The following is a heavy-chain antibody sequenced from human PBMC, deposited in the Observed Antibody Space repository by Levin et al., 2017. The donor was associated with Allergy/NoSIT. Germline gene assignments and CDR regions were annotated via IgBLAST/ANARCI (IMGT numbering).Heavy chain of an antibody. CDR3: ARLKKGKGIMGTTGLWLDR. Sequence: SETLSLTCTVSGDSISNGDYYWIWVRQQPGKGLEWIVHIYYSGATYYNPPLMSRVSMSKDTTKNQFSLKLTSVTAADTAVYDCARLKKGKGIMGTTGLWLDRWGQGILVTVAS. D-gene: IGHD1-20*01. J-gene: IGHJ5*02. V-gene: IGHV4-31*03. CDR1: GDSISNGDYY. CDR2: IYYSGAT.